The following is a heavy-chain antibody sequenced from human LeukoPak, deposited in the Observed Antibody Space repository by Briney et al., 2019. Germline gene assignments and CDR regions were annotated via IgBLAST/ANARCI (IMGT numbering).Heavy chain of an antibody. J-gene: IGHJ5*02. V-gene: IGHV5-51*01. CDR1: GYSFTSYW. Sequence: GESLKISCKGSGYSFTSYWIGWVRQMPGKGLEWMGIIYPGDSDTRYSPSFQGQVTISADKSISTAYLQWSSLKASDTAMYYCARSPREVVTMYNWFDPWGQGTLVTVSS. CDR2: IYPGDSDT. CDR3: ARSPREVVTMYNWFDP. D-gene: IGHD4-23*01.